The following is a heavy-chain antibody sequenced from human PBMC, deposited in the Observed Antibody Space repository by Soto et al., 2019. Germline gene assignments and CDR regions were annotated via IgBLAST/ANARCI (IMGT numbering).Heavy chain of an antibody. D-gene: IGHD2-15*01. CDR1: GYTFTSYA. V-gene: IGHV1-3*01. Sequence: GASVKVSCKASGYTFTSYAMHWVRQAPGQRLEWMGWINAGNGNTKYSQKFQGRVTITRDTSASTAYMELSSLRSEDTAVYYCARGTENLGYCSGGSCSTFDRWGQGTLVTVSS. CDR3: ARGTENLGYCSGGSCSTFDR. CDR2: INAGNGNT. J-gene: IGHJ4*02.